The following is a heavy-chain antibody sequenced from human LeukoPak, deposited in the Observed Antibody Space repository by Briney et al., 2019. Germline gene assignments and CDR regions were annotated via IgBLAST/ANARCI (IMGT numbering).Heavy chain of an antibody. Sequence: PWETLSLTCEGYGGTFRGYSWSWIRQPPGKGLEWMEEINHSGSTNYNPTLKSRVTISVDTSKNQFSLKLSSVTAADTAVYYCARGYGSGSYRYYYYYMDVWGKGTTVTVSS. CDR3: ARGYGSGSYRYYYYYMDV. CDR1: GGTFRGYS. J-gene: IGHJ6*03. V-gene: IGHV4-34*01. D-gene: IGHD3-10*01. CDR2: INHSGST.